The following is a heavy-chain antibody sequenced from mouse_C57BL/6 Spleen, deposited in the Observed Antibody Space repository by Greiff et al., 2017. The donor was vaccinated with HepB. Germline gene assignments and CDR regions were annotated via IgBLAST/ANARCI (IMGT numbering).Heavy chain of an antibody. V-gene: IGHV1-82*01. CDR2: IYPGDGDT. CDR1: GYAFSSSW. D-gene: IGHD3-2*02. J-gene: IGHJ3*01. Sequence: QVQLQQSGPELVKPGASVKISCKASGYAFSSSWMNWVKQRPGKGLEWIGRIYPGDGDTNYNGKFKGKATLTADKSSSTAYMQLSSLTSEDSAVYFCARSGSSGYFAYWGQGTLVTVSA. CDR3: ARSGSSGYFAY.